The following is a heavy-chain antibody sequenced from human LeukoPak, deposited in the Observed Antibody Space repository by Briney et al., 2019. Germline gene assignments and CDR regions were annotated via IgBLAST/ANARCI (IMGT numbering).Heavy chain of an antibody. CDR2: ISGNGYYT. J-gene: IGHJ6*03. D-gene: IGHD2-21*02. Sequence: GGSLRLSCAASGFTFSTYGMSWVRQAPGKGPEWVSAISGNGYYTYYADSVKGRFTISRDNSKNTLFLQMNSLRAEDTAVYFCAKLPQGGGDHYYIEVWGKGTTVTVSS. V-gene: IGHV3-23*01. CDR3: AKLPQGGGDHYYIEV. CDR1: GFTFSTYG.